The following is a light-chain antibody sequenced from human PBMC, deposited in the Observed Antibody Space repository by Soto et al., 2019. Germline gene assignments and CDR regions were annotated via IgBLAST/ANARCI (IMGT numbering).Light chain of an antibody. CDR3: QLRSNWPP. CDR1: QSISNY. J-gene: IGKJ5*01. V-gene: IGKV3-11*01. CDR2: DAC. Sequence: VLPQSPATLSLSTGERARLSFRASQSISNYLAWYQQKPGQAPRLLIYDACNRATCIPARFSGSGSGTDFSITIGRLEPEDVAVYYRQLRSNWPPLGQGTRLEI.